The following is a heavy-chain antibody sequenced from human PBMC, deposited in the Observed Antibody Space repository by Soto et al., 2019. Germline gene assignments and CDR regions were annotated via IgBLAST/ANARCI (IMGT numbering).Heavy chain of an antibody. D-gene: IGHD5-18*01. CDR2: ISSSSSYI. V-gene: IGHV3-21*01. Sequence: EVQLVESGGGLVKPGGSLRLSCAASGFTFSSYSMNWVRQAPGKGLEWVSSISSSSSYIYYADSVKGRFTISRDNAKNSLYLQMNSLRAEDTAVYYCARGGEAMANYFDYWGQGTLVTVSS. CDR3: ARGGEAMANYFDY. J-gene: IGHJ4*02. CDR1: GFTFSSYS.